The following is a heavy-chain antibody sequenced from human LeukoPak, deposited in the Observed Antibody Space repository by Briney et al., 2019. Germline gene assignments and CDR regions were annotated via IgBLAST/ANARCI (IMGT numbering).Heavy chain of an antibody. Sequence: GSLRLSCAASGFTFSTSSINWVRQPPGKGLEWIGEINHSGSTNYNPSLKSRVTISVDTSKNQFSLKLSSVTAADTAVYYCARGAGTQLPDYYYGMDVWGQGTTVTVSS. CDR1: GFTFSTSS. CDR2: INHSGST. CDR3: ARGAGTQLPDYYYGMDV. J-gene: IGHJ6*02. D-gene: IGHD2-2*01. V-gene: IGHV4-34*01.